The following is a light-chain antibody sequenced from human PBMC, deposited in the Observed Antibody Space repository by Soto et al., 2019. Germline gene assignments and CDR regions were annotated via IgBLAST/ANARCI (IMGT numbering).Light chain of an antibody. Sequence: ETVSTQAPGTLGLSALKRVTLALRASQSVTYRYLAWYQQKPGQAPRLLIYAASTRATGIPDRFSGSGSGTDFTFTISRLEPGDFATYYCQQYNSYWTFGQGTKV. CDR2: AAS. V-gene: IGKV3-20*01. J-gene: IGKJ1*01. CDR1: QSVTYRY. CDR3: QQYNSYWT.